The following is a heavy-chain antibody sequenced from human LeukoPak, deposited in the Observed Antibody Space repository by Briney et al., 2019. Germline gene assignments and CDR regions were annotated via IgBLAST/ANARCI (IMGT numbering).Heavy chain of an antibody. V-gene: IGHV4-34*01. CDR2: INHSGST. CDR1: GGSFSGYY. J-gene: IGHJ4*02. Sequence: SETLSLTCAVYGGSFSGYYWSWIRQPPRKGLEWIGEINHSGSTNYNPSLKSRVTISVDTSKNQFSLKLSSVTAADTAVYYCARGEGKYFDYWGQGTLVTVSS. CDR3: ARGEGKYFDY.